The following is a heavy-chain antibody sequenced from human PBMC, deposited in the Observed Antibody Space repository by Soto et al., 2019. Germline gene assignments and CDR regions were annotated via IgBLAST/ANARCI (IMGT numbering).Heavy chain of an antibody. CDR3: ARDVGWLILDY. D-gene: IGHD6-19*01. CDR1: GFAFNTYS. CDR2: ITRSSSYI. Sequence: EVQLVESGGGPVKPGGSLRLSCAASGFAFNTYSMNWVRQAPGKGLEWVAFITRSSSYIYYADSVRGRFTLSRDNAKNSLYLQMKSLRAEDTAINYCARDVGWLILDYWGQGTLVTVSS. V-gene: IGHV3-21*06. J-gene: IGHJ4*02.